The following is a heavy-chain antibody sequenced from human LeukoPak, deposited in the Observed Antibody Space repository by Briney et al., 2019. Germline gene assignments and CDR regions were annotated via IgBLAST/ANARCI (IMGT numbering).Heavy chain of an antibody. CDR3: ARRRGGYYYDSSGYLNP. V-gene: IGHV4-34*01. CDR1: GGSFSGYY. D-gene: IGHD3-22*01. J-gene: IGHJ5*02. CDR2: IYYSGST. Sequence: SETLSLTCAVYGGSFSGYYWSWIRQPPGKGLEWIGSIYYSGSTYYNPSLKSRVTISVDTSKNQFSLKLSSVTAADTAVYYCARRRGGYYYDSSGYLNPWGQGTLVTVSS.